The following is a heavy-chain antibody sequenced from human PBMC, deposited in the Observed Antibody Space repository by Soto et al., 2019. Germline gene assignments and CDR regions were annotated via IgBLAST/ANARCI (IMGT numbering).Heavy chain of an antibody. V-gene: IGHV3-23*01. CDR1: GFIFSSCG. Sequence: EVQLLDSGGGLVQPGGSLRLACAASGFIFSSCGLSWVRQAPGKGLEWVASISDRGANTYYAVSGTGRFNISRDNSKNALHLQMNSLRAEDTAVYLCAKDRRSRGNYSNVDYWGQGTLVTVSS. J-gene: IGHJ4*02. CDR2: ISDRGANT. CDR3: AKDRRSRGNYSNVDY. D-gene: IGHD4-4*01.